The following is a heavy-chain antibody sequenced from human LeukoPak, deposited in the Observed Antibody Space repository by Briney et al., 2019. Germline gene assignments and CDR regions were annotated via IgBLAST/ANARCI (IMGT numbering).Heavy chain of an antibody. CDR1: GFTFSNYA. V-gene: IGHV3-30-3*01. J-gene: IGHJ2*01. CDR3: ARARADIAMFTWLNWYFDL. Sequence: QPGGSLRLSCAASGFTFSNYAIHWVRQAPGKGLEWEAVISYDGSNKYYADSVKGRFTISRDNSKNALYLQMNSLRAEDTAVYYCARARADIAMFTWLNWYFDLWGRGTLVTVSS. D-gene: IGHD5-18*01. CDR2: ISYDGSNK.